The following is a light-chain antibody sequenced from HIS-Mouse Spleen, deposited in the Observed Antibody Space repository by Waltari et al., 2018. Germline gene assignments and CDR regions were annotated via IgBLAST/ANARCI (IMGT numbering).Light chain of an antibody. CDR3: SSYTSSSTLV. V-gene: IGLV2-14*01. Sequence: QSALTQPASVSGSPGQSITISCTGPSSDVGRYNYVSWYQQHPGKAPKLMIYEVSNRPSGVSNRFSGSKSGNTASLTISGLQAEDEADYYCSSYTSSSTLVFGGGTKLTVL. CDR2: EVS. CDR1: SSDVGRYNY. J-gene: IGLJ3*02.